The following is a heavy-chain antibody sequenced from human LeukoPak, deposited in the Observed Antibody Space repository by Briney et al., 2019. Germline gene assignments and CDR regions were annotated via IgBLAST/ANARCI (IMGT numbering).Heavy chain of an antibody. V-gene: IGHV1-2*02. D-gene: IGHD3-10*01. J-gene: IGHJ6*03. CDR1: GYTFTGYY. CDR2: INPNSGGT. Sequence: ASVKVSCKASGYTFTGYYMHWVRQAPGQGLEWMGWINPNSGGTNYAQKFQGRVTMTRDTSISTAYMELSRLRSDDTAVYYCARDYYYGSGGRYRVPYYYYYYMDVWGKGTTVTISS. CDR3: ARDYYYGSGGRYRVPYYYYYYMDV.